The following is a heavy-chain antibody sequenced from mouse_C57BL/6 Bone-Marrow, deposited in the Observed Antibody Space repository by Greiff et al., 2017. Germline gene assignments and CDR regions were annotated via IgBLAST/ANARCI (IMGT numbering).Heavy chain of an antibody. CDR2: IDPSDSYT. J-gene: IGHJ2*01. CDR3: ARRGDYGSSCDY. Sequence: QVQLQQPGAELVMPGASVKLSCKASGYTFTSYWMHWVKQRPGQGLEWIGEIDPSDSYTNYNQKFKGKSTLTVDKSSSTAYMQLSSLTSEDSAVYYCARRGDYGSSCDYWGQGTTLTVSS. CDR1: GYTFTSYW. V-gene: IGHV1-69*01. D-gene: IGHD1-1*01.